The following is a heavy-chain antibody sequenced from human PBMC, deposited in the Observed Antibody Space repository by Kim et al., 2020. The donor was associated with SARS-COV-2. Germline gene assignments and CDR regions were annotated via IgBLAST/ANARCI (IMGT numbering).Heavy chain of an antibody. Sequence: GRFTKSRDNSKNTLYLQMNSRRAEDTAVYYCARGEYNWNDDYYYYGMDVWGQGTTVTVSS. J-gene: IGHJ6*02. V-gene: IGHV3-30*01. D-gene: IGHD1-20*01. CDR3: ARGEYNWNDDYYYYGMDV.